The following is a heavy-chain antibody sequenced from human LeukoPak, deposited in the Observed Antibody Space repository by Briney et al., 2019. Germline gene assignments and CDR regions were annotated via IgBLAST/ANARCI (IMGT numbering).Heavy chain of an antibody. CDR1: GFSFRTYA. J-gene: IGHJ4*02. V-gene: IGHV3-30-3*01. Sequence: GGSLRLSCAASGFSFRTYAMHWVRQAPGKGLEWVAFISYDGSTKYYADSVKGRFTISRDNSNNALSLQMNSLRVEDTAVYYCARAHAEQWLVSALWGQGTLVTVS. CDR2: ISYDGSTK. D-gene: IGHD6-19*01. CDR3: ARAHAEQWLVSAL.